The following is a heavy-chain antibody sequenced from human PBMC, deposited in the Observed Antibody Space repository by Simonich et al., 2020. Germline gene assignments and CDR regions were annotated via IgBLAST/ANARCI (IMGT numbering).Heavy chain of an antibody. CDR1: GFTFSSYW. V-gene: IGHV3-7*01. CDR2: RKQDGSGK. J-gene: IGHJ4*02. Sequence: EVQLVESGGGLVQPGGSLRLSCAASGFTFSSYWMTWVRQAPGKGGEGVANRKQDGSGKYYVDSVKGRFTISRDNAKNSLYLQMNSLRAEDTAVYFCARGWDGSSSFLDDYWGQGTLVTVSS. CDR3: ARGWDGSSSFLDDY. D-gene: IGHD6-6*01.